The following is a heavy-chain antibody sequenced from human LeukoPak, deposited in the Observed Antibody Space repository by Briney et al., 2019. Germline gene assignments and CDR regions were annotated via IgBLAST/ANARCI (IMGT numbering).Heavy chain of an antibody. CDR2: IIPIFGTA. CDR1: GGTFSSYA. V-gene: IGHV1-69*05. J-gene: IGHJ4*02. CDR3: AKNKYSSSWYNFDY. D-gene: IGHD6-13*01. Sequence: SVKVSCKASGGTFSSYAISWVRQAPGQGLEWMGRIIPIFGTANYAQKFQGRVTITTDESTSTAYMELSSLRSEDTAVYYCAKNKYSSSWYNFDYWGQGTLVTVSS.